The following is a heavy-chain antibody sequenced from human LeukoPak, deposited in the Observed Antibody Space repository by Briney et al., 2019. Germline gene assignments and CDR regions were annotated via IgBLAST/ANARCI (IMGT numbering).Heavy chain of an antibody. D-gene: IGHD7-27*01. CDR2: ISAYNGNT. CDR1: GYTFTSYG. CDR3: ARITGDWNYYYYIDV. J-gene: IGHJ6*03. V-gene: IGHV1-18*01. Sequence: GSVKVSCKASGYTFTSYGISGVRQAPGQGLEWMGWISAYNGNTNYAQKLQGRVTMTPAPSTSTAYMELRSLRSDDTAVYYCARITGDWNYYYYIDVWGKGTTVTVSS.